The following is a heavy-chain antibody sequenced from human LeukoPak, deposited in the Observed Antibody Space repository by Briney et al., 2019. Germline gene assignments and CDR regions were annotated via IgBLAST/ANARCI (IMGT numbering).Heavy chain of an antibody. D-gene: IGHD3-10*01. CDR3: ARDQAGAFDI. J-gene: IGHJ3*02. CDR2: ISNDGGDK. CDR1: AFTFSTFA. Sequence: GGSLRLSCAASAFTFSTFAMQWVRQAPGKGLEWVAVISNDGGDKYYADSVKGRFTISRDNAKNTLYLQMNSLRAEDTAVYYCARDQAGAFDIWGQGTMVTVSS. V-gene: IGHV3-30*04.